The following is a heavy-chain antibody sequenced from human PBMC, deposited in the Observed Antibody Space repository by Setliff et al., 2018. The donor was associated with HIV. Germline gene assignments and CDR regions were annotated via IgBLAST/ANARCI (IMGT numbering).Heavy chain of an antibody. D-gene: IGHD5-18*01. Sequence: ETLSLTCTVSGGSITSHYWSWIRQPPGKGLEWIGYMYNSGSTNYNPSLKSRVTISVDTSKNQFSLNLSSVTAADTAIYYCARVPRQLLKGAAAYFDYWGQGTLVTVS. CDR2: MYNSGST. CDR3: ARVPRQLLKGAAAYFDY. CDR1: GGSITSHY. V-gene: IGHV4-59*11. J-gene: IGHJ4*02.